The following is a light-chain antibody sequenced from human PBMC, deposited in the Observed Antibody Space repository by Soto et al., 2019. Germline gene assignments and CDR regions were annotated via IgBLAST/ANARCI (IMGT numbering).Light chain of an antibody. J-gene: IGKJ5*01. CDR2: DAS. CDR3: QQYHNVPLT. V-gene: IGKV1-33*01. CDR1: QDISNS. Sequence: DIQITQSPCSLSSCLGDRVTITFQATQDISNSVSWFQQKSGKAPKLLIYDASNLETGVPSRFSGSKSGTDFTFSISSLQPEDFATYYCQQYHNVPLTFGQGTRLEIK.